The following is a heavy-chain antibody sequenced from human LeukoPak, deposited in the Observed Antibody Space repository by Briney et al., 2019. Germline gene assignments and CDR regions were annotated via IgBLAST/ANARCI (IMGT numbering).Heavy chain of an antibody. J-gene: IGHJ4*02. CDR1: GFTFSTYW. V-gene: IGHV3-74*01. D-gene: IGHD6-13*01. CDR3: ASASSHRTAAGGDY. CDR2: INGDGGSR. Sequence: GGSLRLSCAASGFTFSTYWMPWVCQAPGKGLVWVSRINGDGGSRNYADSVKGRFTISRDNAKNTLYLQMSSLRVEDTAVYYCASASSHRTAAGGDYWGQGTLVTVST.